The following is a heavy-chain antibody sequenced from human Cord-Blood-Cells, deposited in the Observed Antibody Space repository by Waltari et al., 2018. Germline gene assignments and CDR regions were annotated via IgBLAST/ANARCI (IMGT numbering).Heavy chain of an antibody. CDR1: GGSFSGYY. V-gene: IGHV4-34*01. J-gene: IGHJ5*02. Sequence: QVQLQQWGAGLLKPSETLSLPCAVYGGSFSGYYWSWIRQPPGKGLEWIGEINHSASTNYSPARKRQVTISVDTAKNQLSLKLSYVTAADTAVYYCARDSHIVVVPAAPVRWFDPWGQGTLVTVSS. CDR3: ARDSHIVVVPAAPVRWFDP. D-gene: IGHD2-2*01. CDR2: INHSAST.